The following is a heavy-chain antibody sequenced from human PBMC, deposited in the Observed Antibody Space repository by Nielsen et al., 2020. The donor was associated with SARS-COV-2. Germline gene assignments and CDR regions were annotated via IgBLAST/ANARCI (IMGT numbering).Heavy chain of an antibody. CDR3: ASEYGSGSQNY. V-gene: IGHV4-34*01. CDR2: INHSGST. Sequence: SETLSLTCAVYGGSFSGYYWSWIRQPPGKGLEWIGEINHSGSTYYNPSLKSRVTISVDTSKNQFSLKLSSVTAADTAVYYCASEYGSGSQNYWGQGTLVTVSS. J-gene: IGHJ4*02. D-gene: IGHD3-10*01. CDR1: GGSFSGYY.